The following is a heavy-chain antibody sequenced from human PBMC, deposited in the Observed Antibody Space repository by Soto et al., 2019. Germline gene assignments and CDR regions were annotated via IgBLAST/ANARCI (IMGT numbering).Heavy chain of an antibody. CDR3: ARDQGESDYYYYGMDV. CDR1: GYTFTGYY. V-gene: IGHV1-2*02. J-gene: IGHJ6*02. Sequence: ASVKVSCKASGYTFTGYYMHWVRQAPGQGLEWMGWINPNSGGTNYAQKFQGRVTMTRDTSISTAYMELSRLRSDDTAVYYCARDQGESDYYYYGMDVWGQGTTVTVSS. CDR2: INPNSGGT.